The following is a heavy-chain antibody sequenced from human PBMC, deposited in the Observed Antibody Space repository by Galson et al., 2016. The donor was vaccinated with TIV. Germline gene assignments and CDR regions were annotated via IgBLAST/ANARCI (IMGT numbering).Heavy chain of an antibody. CDR2: INHFGSS. CDR3: ARVPTKTFDFWSGYDNSFCMDV. V-gene: IGHV4-34*01. D-gene: IGHD3-3*01. CDR1: GGSVSGYF. J-gene: IGHJ6*03. Sequence: SETLSLTCGIYGGSVSGYFWGWFRQPPGKGLEWIGEINHFGSSNYNPSLKNRLTISIDTTKKQFSLRLRSMTAADTAVYYCARVPTKTFDFWSGYDNSFCMDVWGKGTTVIVSS.